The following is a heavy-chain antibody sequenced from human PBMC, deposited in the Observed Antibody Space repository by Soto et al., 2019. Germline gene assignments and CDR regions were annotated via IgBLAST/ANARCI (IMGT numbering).Heavy chain of an antibody. Sequence: LRLSCAPSGFTFSSYEMNWVRQAPGKGLEWVSYISVSGTMRFYADAVKGRFTISRDNTKKILYLQMNSLRAEGTALYYCATAGLTGTVWGQGTTVTVSS. CDR3: ATAGLTGTV. J-gene: IGHJ6*02. D-gene: IGHD3-9*01. CDR2: ISVSGTMR. V-gene: IGHV3-48*03. CDR1: GFTFSSYE.